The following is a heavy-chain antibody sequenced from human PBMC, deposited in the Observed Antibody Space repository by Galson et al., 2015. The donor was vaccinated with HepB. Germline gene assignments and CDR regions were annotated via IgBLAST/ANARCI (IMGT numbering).Heavy chain of an antibody. J-gene: IGHJ3*02. V-gene: IGHV2-70*04. CDR1: GFSLRRSGMR. CDR2: IDWDDDK. D-gene: IGHD5-12*01. Sequence: PALVKPTQTLTLTCTFSGFSLRRSGMRVSWVRQPPGKALEWLARIDWDDDKFYNTSLETRLTISKDTSKKQVVLTMTNMDPVDTATYYCVRDVDPDAFDIWGQGTMVIVSS. CDR3: VRDVDPDAFDI.